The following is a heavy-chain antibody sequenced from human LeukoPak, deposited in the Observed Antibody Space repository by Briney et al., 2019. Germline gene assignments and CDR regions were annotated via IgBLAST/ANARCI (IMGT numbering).Heavy chain of an antibody. CDR2: IRYDGSNK. CDR3: AKDLAVLSGFDY. CDR1: GFTFSSYG. J-gene: IGHJ4*02. V-gene: IGHV3-30*02. Sequence: PGGSLRLSCAASGFTFSSYGMHWARQAPGKGLEWVAFIRYDGSNKYYADSVKGRFTISRDNSKNTLYLQMNSLRAEDTAVYYCAKDLAVLSGFDYWGQGTLVTVSS. D-gene: IGHD1-26*01.